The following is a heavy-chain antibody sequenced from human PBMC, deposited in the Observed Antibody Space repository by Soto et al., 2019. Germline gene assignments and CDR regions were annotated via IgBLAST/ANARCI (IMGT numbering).Heavy chain of an antibody. CDR1: GGSISSYY. D-gene: IGHD6-25*01. CDR2: IYTSGST. Sequence: LSLTCTVSGGSISSYYWSWIRQPAGKGLEWIGRIYTSGSTNYNPSLQSRVTMSVDTSKNQFSLTLSFVTAADTAVYYCARGFSSGYTYGHDSWGQGTLVTVSS. J-gene: IGHJ4*02. V-gene: IGHV4-4*07. CDR3: ARGFSSGYTYGHDS.